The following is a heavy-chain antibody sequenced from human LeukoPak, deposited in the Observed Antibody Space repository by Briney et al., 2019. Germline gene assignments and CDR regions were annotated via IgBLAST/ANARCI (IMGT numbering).Heavy chain of an antibody. V-gene: IGHV3-15*01. CDR2: IKSKTDGGTA. J-gene: IGHJ3*02. Sequence: GGSLRLSCAASGFSFSNAWMDWVRRAPGKGLEWVGRIKSKTDGGTAHYAAPVKGRFTISRDDSRNTLYLQMNSLKTEDTAVYYCTRENRHSSGWYGAFDICVQGTMVTVSS. CDR1: GFSFSNAW. CDR3: TRENRHSSGWYGAFDI. D-gene: IGHD6-19*01.